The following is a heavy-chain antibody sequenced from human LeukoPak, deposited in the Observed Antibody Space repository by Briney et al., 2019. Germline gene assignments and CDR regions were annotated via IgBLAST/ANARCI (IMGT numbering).Heavy chain of an antibody. Sequence: PEASVKVSCKASGYTFTSYYMHWVRQAPGQGLEWMGIINPSGGSTSYAQKFQGRVTITTDESTSTAYMELSSLRSEDTAVYYCARSPLWSGYYEGLDYWGQGTLVTVSS. J-gene: IGHJ4*02. CDR3: ARSPLWSGYYEGLDY. CDR2: INPSGGST. D-gene: IGHD3-3*01. CDR1: GYTFTSYY. V-gene: IGHV1-46*01.